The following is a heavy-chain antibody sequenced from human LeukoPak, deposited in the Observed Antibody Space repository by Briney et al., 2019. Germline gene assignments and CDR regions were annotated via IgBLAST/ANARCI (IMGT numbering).Heavy chain of an antibody. Sequence: SETLSLTCTVSGGSISSSSYYWGWIRQPPGKGLEWIGSIYYSGSTYYNPSLKSRVTISVDTSKNQFSLKLSSVTAADTAVYYCARRGNSFSDYWGQGTLVTVSS. CDR3: ARRGNSFSDY. D-gene: IGHD6-13*01. CDR2: IYYSGST. CDR1: GGSISSSSYY. V-gene: IGHV4-39*01. J-gene: IGHJ4*02.